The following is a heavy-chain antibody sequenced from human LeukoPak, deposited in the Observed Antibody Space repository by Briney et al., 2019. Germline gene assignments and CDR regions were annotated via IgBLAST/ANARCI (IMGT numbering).Heavy chain of an antibody. CDR3: ARESIGVAWFDP. Sequence: PSETLSLTCTVSGGSISSRSYYWGWIRQPPGKGLEWIGSIYYSGSTYYNPSLKSRVTISVDTSKNQFSLKLSSVTAADTAVYYCARESIGVAWFDPWGQGTLVTVSS. CDR1: GGSISSRSYY. J-gene: IGHJ5*02. D-gene: IGHD3-10*01. V-gene: IGHV4-39*07. CDR2: IYYSGST.